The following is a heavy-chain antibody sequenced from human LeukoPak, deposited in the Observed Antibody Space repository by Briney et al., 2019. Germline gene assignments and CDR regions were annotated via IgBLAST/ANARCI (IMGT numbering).Heavy chain of an antibody. CDR2: INSDGSST. J-gene: IGHJ5*02. Sequence: PGGSLRLSCAASGFTFSSYWMHWVRQAPGKGLVWVSRINSDGSSTSYADSVEGRFTISRDNAKNTLYLQMNSLRAEDTAVYYCARDSVQLFYNWFDPWGQGTLVTVSS. CDR1: GFTFSSYW. CDR3: ARDSVQLFYNWFDP. D-gene: IGHD5-18*01. V-gene: IGHV3-74*01.